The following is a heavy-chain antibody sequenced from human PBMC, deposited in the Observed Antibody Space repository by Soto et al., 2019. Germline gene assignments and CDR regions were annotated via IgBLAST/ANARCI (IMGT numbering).Heavy chain of an antibody. CDR3: ARAFDTSDYGFAP. CDR1: GGSISSGAYS. CDR2: IYHSGST. J-gene: IGHJ5*02. V-gene: IGHV4-30-2*01. Sequence: SETLSLTCAVSGGSISSGAYSWSWIRQPPGKGLEWVGYIYHSGSTYYNPSLKSRVTISVDRSKNRFSLNLNSVTAADTAVYYCARAFDTSDYGFAPWGQGTLVTVSS. D-gene: IGHD4-17*01.